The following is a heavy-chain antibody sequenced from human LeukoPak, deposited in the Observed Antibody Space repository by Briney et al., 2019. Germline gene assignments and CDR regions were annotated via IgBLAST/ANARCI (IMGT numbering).Heavy chain of an antibody. V-gene: IGHV3-66*02. CDR3: AREEIAAPDAFDI. J-gene: IGHJ3*02. Sequence: EGSLRLSCAASGFTVSSNYRSWGRKAPGKGLEWVSVIYSGGSTYYADSVKGRFTISRDNSKNTLYLQMNSLRAEDTAVYYCAREEIAAPDAFDIWGQGTMVTVSS. D-gene: IGHD6-13*01. CDR2: IYSGGST. CDR1: GFTVSSNY.